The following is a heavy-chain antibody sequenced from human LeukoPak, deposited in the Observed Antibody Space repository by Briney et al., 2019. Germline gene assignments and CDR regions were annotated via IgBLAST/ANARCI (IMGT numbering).Heavy chain of an antibody. Sequence: GGSLRLSCAASGLIFSDYYMSWIRQAPGKGLEWVSYISSSSSYTNYADSVKGRFTISRDNAKNSLYLQMNSLRAEDTAVYYCARVYAPSGYGAYYFDFWGQGTLVTVSS. CDR3: ARVYAPSGYGAYYFDF. D-gene: IGHD5-12*01. CDR1: GLIFSDYY. CDR2: ISSSSSYT. J-gene: IGHJ4*02. V-gene: IGHV3-11*06.